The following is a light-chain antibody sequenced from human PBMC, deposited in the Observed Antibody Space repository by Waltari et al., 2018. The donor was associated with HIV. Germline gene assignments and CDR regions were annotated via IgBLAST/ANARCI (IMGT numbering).Light chain of an antibody. CDR1: QGISNS. Sequence: DIQMTQSPSSLSASVGDRVTITCRASQGISNSLAWYQQRPGKFPKLLIYGASTLQSWVPSRFTGSGSGTDFTLTITSLQPEDVATYFCQKYNNAPHTFGPGTTVDLK. CDR3: QKYNNAPHT. CDR2: GAS. V-gene: IGKV1-27*01. J-gene: IGKJ3*01.